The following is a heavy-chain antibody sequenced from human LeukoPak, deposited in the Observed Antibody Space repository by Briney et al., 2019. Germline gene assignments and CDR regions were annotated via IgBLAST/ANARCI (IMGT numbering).Heavy chain of an antibody. Sequence: GGSLRLSCTASGFTFGDYCMSWVRQAPGKGLEWVGFIRSKASGWPIEYAASVKGRFTISRDDSKSIAYLQMNSLKTEDTAVYYCTRRADYCTGGRCYSYFDFWGQGTLVTVSS. V-gene: IGHV3-49*04. CDR3: TRRADYCTGGRCYSYFDF. CDR1: GFTFGDYC. J-gene: IGHJ4*02. D-gene: IGHD2-15*01. CDR2: IRSKASGWPI.